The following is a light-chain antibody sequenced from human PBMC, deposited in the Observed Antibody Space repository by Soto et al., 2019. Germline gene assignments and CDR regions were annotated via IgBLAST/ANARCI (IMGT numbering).Light chain of an antibody. Sequence: DIQMTQSPSTLSGSVGDRVTLTCRASPTISSWLAWYQQKPGKAPNLLIYTGSSLRSGVPSRFSGSGSGTDFTLTINSLQPEDFATYYCQQAASFPITFGQGTRLEIK. CDR1: PTISSW. V-gene: IGKV1-12*01. CDR2: TGS. CDR3: QQAASFPIT. J-gene: IGKJ5*01.